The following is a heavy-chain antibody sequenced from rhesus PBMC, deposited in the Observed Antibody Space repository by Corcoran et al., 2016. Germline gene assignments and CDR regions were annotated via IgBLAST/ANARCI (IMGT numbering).Heavy chain of an antibody. J-gene: IGHJ6*01. Sequence: QVQLQESGPGLVKPSETLSLTCAVSGFSISSDYCTWIRPPPGNGLEGLGCVYGSSGATYYNSFLKSRVTISTDTSKNQFSLKLNSVTAADTAVYYCAREDFAPGHGLNSWGQGVVVTVSS. CDR1: GFSISSDY. CDR3: AREDFAPGHGLNS. D-gene: IGHD1-38*01. V-gene: IGHV4-160*01. CDR2: VYGSSGAT.